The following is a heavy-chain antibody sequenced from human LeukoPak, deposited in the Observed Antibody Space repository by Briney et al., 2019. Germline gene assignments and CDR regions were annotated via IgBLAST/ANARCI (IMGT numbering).Heavy chain of an antibody. CDR1: GFTFRDHG. CDR2: IWYDGSNK. Sequence: GRSLRLSCAASGFTFRDHGMHWVRQAPGKGLEWVAVIWYDGSNKYYADSVKGRFTVSRDNSKNTLYLQMNSLRAEDTAVYYCARDRSVDYFDYWGQGILVTVSS. CDR3: ARDRSVDYFDY. V-gene: IGHV3-33*01. D-gene: IGHD6-19*01. J-gene: IGHJ4*02.